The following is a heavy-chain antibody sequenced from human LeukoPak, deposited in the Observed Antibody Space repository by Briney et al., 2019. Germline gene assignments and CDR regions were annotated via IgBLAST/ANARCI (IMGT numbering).Heavy chain of an antibody. V-gene: IGHV1-69*06. D-gene: IGHD3-9*01. J-gene: IGHJ3*02. CDR2: IIPIFGTA. Sequence: GSSVTVSCKASGGTFIIYAISWVRQAPGQGLEWMGGIIPIFGTANYAQKFQGRVTITADKSTSTAYMELSSLRAEDTAVYYCARGRRSLRYFDWFSDAFNIWGQGTMVTVSS. CDR3: ARGRRSLRYFDWFSDAFNI. CDR1: GGTFIIYA.